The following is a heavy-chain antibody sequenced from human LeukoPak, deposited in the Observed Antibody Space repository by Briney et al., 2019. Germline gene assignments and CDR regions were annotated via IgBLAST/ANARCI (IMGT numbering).Heavy chain of an antibody. V-gene: IGHV3-23*01. CDR1: GFTFSSYA. CDR3: AKDSPPPNYYDSSGYFDY. J-gene: IGHJ4*02. D-gene: IGHD3-22*01. Sequence: GSLRLSCAASGFTFSSYAMSWVRQAPGKGLEWVSAISGSGGSTYYADSVKGRFTISKDNSKNTLHLQMNSLRAEDTAVYYCAKDSPPPNYYDSSGYFDYWGQGTLVTVSS. CDR2: ISGSGGST.